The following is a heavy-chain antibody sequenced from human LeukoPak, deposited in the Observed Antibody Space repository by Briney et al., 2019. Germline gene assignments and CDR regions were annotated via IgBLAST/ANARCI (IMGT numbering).Heavy chain of an antibody. CDR2: IIPIFGTA. J-gene: IGHJ3*02. CDR1: GGTFCSYA. CDR3: ARDRIQLWLRGDAFDI. D-gene: IGHD5-18*01. V-gene: IGHV1-69*05. Sequence: ASVKVSCKASGGTFCSYAISWVRQAPGQGLEWMGRIIPIFGTANYAQKFQGRVTITTDESTSTAYMELSSLRSEDTAVYYCARDRIQLWLRGDAFDIWGQGTMVTVSS.